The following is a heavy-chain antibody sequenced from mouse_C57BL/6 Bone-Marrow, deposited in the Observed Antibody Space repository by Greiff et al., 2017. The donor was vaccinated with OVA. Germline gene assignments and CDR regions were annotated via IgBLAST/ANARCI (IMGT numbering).Heavy chain of an antibody. J-gene: IGHJ2*01. CDR2: ISSGGSYT. CDR1: GFTFSSYG. CDR3: AKGDYFDY. Sequence: EVKLMESGGVLVKPGGSLKLSCAASGFTFSSYGMSWVRQTPDKRLEWVATISSGGSYTYYPDSVKGRFTISRDNAKNTLYLQMSSLKSEDTAMYYCAKGDYFDYWGQGTTLTVSS. V-gene: IGHV5-6*01.